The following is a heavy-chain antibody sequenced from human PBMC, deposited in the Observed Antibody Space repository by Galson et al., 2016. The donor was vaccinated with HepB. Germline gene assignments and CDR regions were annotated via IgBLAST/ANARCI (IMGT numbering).Heavy chain of an antibody. CDR3: AKGKSEGAQDWFDP. Sequence: SLRLSCAASGFTFSNYVMTWVRQAPGKGLEWVSGIRGSGDNTYYADSVKGRFTISRDNSKNTLSLQMNSLRAEDTAVYYCAKGKSEGAQDWFDPWGQGTLVTVSS. CDR2: IRGSGDNT. CDR1: GFTFSNYV. J-gene: IGHJ5*02. V-gene: IGHV3-23*01.